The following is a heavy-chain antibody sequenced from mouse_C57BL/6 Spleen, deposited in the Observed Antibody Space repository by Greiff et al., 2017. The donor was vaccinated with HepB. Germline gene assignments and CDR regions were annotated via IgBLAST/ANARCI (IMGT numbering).Heavy chain of an antibody. Sequence: QVQLQQPGAELVRPGTSVKLSCKASGYTFTSYWMHWVKQRPGQGLEWIGVIDPSDSYTNYNQKFKGKATLTVDTSSSTAYMQLSSLTSEDSAVYYRARSWGGYLFDFWGQGTTLTVSS. D-gene: IGHD2-3*01. V-gene: IGHV1-59*01. CDR1: GYTFTSYW. CDR2: IDPSDSYT. CDR3: ARSWGGYLFDF. J-gene: IGHJ2*01.